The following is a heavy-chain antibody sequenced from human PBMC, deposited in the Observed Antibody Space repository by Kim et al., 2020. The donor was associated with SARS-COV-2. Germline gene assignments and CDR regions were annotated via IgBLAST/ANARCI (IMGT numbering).Heavy chain of an antibody. Sequence: GGSLRLSCSASGFTFSNYLLNWVRQAPGKGLEWVSAIKGGGGNTFYADSVKGRFTISRDNPKNTLYLQMNSLRAEDTALYYCAKSRASYFNDARDVWGRGTMVTVSS. V-gene: IGHV3-23*01. CDR2: IKGGGGNT. CDR3: AKSRASYFNDARDV. J-gene: IGHJ3*01. D-gene: IGHD3-10*01. CDR1: GFTFSNYL.